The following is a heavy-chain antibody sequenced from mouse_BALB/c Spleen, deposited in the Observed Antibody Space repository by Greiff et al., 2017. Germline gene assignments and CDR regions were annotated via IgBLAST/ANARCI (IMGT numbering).Heavy chain of an antibody. J-gene: IGHJ1*01. D-gene: IGHD4-1*01. V-gene: IGHV3-2*02. CDR1: GYSITSDYA. CDR3: ARKLTGTYWYFDV. Sequence: EVHLVESGPGLVKPSQSLSLTSTVTGYSITSDYAWNWIRQFPGNKLEWMGYISYSGSTSYNPSLKSRISITRDTSKNQFFLQLNSVTTEDTATYYCARKLTGTYWYFDVWGAGTTVTVSS. CDR2: ISYSGST.